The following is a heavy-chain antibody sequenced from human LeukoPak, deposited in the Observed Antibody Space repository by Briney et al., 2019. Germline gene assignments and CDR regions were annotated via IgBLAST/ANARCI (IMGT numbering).Heavy chain of an antibody. CDR2: VGSSGAGT. CDR3: AKDWRADY. V-gene: IGHV3-23*01. CDR1: GFTFSNYP. J-gene: IGHJ4*02. Sequence: GRSLRLSCVASGFTFSNYPMTWVRQAPGKGLEWVSAVGSSGAGTKYAESVKGRFTISRDNSKNTLYLQMNSLRDEDTAVYYCAKDWRADYWGQGTLVTVSS.